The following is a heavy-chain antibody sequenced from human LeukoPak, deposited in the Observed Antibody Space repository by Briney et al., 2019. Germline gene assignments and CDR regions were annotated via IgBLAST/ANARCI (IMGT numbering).Heavy chain of an antibody. Sequence: SETLSLTCTVSGGSISSYYWSWIRQPPGKGLEWIGYIHYSGSTNYNPSLKSRVTISVDTSKNQFSLKLSSVTAADTAVYYCARDQGAAADYWGQGTLVTVSS. CDR1: GGSISSYY. J-gene: IGHJ4*02. CDR3: ARDQGAAADY. CDR2: IHYSGST. V-gene: IGHV4-59*01. D-gene: IGHD6-13*01.